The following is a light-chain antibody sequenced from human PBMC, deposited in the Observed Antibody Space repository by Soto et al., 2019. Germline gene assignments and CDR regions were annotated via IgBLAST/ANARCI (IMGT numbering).Light chain of an antibody. J-gene: IGLJ1*01. V-gene: IGLV2-14*01. CDR2: EVS. CDR1: SSDVGGYIS. Sequence: QSVLTQPASVSGSPGQSITISCTGTSSDVGGYISVSWYQQHPGKAPKLMIYEVSNRPSGVSSRFSGSKSGNTASLTISGLQAEDEADYYCSSYTSSSTYVFGTGTKATVL. CDR3: SSYTSSSTYV.